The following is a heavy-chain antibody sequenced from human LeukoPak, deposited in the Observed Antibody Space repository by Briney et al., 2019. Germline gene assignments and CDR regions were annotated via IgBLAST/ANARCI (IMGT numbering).Heavy chain of an antibody. CDR2: INPNSGGT. CDR3: ARVGPYYYGSGSLDY. CDR1: GYTFTGYY. D-gene: IGHD3-10*01. V-gene: IGHV1-2*04. J-gene: IGHJ4*02. Sequence: SVKVSCKASGYTFTGYYMHWVRQAPGQGLEWMGWINPNSGGTNYAQKFQGWVTMTRDTSISTAYMELSRLRSDDTAVYYCARVGPYYYGSGSLDYWGQGTLVTVSS.